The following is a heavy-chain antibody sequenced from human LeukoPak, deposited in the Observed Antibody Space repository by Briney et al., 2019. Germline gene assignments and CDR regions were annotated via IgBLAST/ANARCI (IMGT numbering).Heavy chain of an antibody. V-gene: IGHV3-48*04. CDR3: ARASDPWLQLT. D-gene: IGHD5-24*01. J-gene: IGHJ5*02. CDR2: ISTTSRAI. CDR1: GFTFSSYT. Sequence: GGSLRLSCAASGFTFSSYTMNWVRQAPGKGLEWVAHISTTSRAIYYADSVRGRFSISRDNAQTSLYLQMNSLRAEDTAVYYCARASDPWLQLTWGQGTLVTVSS.